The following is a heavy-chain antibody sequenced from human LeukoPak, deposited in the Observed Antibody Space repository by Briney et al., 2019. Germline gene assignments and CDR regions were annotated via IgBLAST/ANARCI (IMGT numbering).Heavy chain of an antibody. J-gene: IGHJ4*02. D-gene: IGHD2-21*01. V-gene: IGHV3-66*01. CDR3: ARNIPVTRWGY. Sequence: GGSLRLSCAASGFTVSNNYMTWIRQAPGKGLEWVSLIYSAGSTYYADSVKGRFTISRDNSKNTVYLQMNSLRAEDTAVYYCARNIPVTRWGYWGQGTLVTVSS. CDR1: GFTVSNNY. CDR2: IYSAGST.